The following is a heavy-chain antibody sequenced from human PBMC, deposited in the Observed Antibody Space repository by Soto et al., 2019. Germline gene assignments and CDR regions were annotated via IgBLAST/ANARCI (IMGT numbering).Heavy chain of an antibody. Sequence: GGSLRLSCAASGFTFSSYWMHWVRQAPGKGLVWVSRINSDGSSTSYADSVKGRFTISRDNAKNTLYLQMNSLRAEDTVVYFCATPSDYGDYGVFDYWGQGTLVTVSS. CDR2: INSDGSST. J-gene: IGHJ4*02. V-gene: IGHV3-74*01. CDR1: GFTFSSYW. CDR3: ATPSDYGDYGVFDY. D-gene: IGHD4-17*01.